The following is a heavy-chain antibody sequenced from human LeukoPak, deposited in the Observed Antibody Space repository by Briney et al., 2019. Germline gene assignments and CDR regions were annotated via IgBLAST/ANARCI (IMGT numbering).Heavy chain of an antibody. CDR1: GLTFISYA. V-gene: IGHV3-64*01. CDR3: ARGFDYDSSGLGLPGLYYYYYYMDV. J-gene: IGHJ6*03. Sequence: QAGGSLRLSCAASGLTFISYAMHWVHQAPGKGLEYVSAISSNGGSTYYANSVKGRFTISRDNSKNTLYLQMGSLRAEDMAVYYCARGFDYDSSGLGLPGLYYYYYYMDVWGKGTTVTVSS. CDR2: ISSNGGST. D-gene: IGHD3-22*01.